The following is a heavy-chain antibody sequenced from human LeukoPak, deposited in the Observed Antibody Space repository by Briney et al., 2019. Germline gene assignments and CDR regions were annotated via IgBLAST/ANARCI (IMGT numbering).Heavy chain of an antibody. V-gene: IGHV4-39*01. D-gene: IGHD4-17*01. CDR2: IYYSGRT. CDR1: GGSISSSSSH. J-gene: IGHJ4*02. Sequence: PSETLSLTCTVSGGSISSSSSHWGWVRQPPGKGLEWIGYIYYSGRTHYNPSLKSRVTISVDTSKNQFSLNLRSVTAADTAVYYCARQPRLTVTSDFDYWGQGTLVTVSS. CDR3: ARQPRLTVTSDFDY.